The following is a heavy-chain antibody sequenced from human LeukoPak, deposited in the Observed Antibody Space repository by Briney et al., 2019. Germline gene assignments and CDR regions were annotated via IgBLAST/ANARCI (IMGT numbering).Heavy chain of an antibody. D-gene: IGHD1/OR15-1a*01. CDR3: VRAFLPQTAEQICDY. CDR1: GFTFSNYN. J-gene: IGHJ4*02. CDR2: IGSSSSAT. V-gene: IGHV3-48*01. Sequence: GGSLRLSCAASGFTFSNYNMNWVRLAPGKGPEWLSFIGSSSSATSYADSVRGRFTISRDNVEKSLFLQMDSLRAEDTAVYYCVRAFLPQTAEQICDYWGQGSLVTVSS.